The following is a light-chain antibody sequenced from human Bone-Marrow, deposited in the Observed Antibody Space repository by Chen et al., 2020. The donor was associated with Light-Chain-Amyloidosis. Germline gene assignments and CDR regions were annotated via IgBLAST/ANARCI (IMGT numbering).Light chain of an antibody. J-gene: IGKJ1*01. V-gene: IGKV3-20*01. CDR1: QSVSLSS. CDR3: QQYGDSPKT. CDR2: GAS. Sequence: EIVLTQSPGTLSLSPGERATLSCRASQSVSLSSLAWYQQKPGQAPRLLIYGASSRPTGIPDRFSGSGSGSDFIPTISRLEPEDFAVYYCQQYGDSPKTFGQGTKVEIK.